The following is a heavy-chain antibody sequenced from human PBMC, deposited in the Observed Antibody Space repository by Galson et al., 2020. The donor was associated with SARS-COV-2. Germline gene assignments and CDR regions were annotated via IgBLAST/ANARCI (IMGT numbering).Heavy chain of an antibody. Sequence: SQTLSLTCTVSGGSISSYYWSWIRQAAGKGLEGIGRTYTSGSTNYNPSLKSRVTMSVDTSKNQFSLKLSSVTAADTAVYYCARDLITMVRGIHHWYFDLWGRGTLVTVSS. V-gene: IGHV4-4*07. J-gene: IGHJ2*01. CDR2: TYTSGST. D-gene: IGHD3-10*01. CDR3: ARDLITMVRGIHHWYFDL. CDR1: GGSISSYY.